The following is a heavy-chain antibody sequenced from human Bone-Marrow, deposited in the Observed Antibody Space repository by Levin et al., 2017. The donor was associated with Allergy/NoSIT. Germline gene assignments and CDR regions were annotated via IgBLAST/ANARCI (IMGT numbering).Heavy chain of an antibody. D-gene: IGHD1-26*01. CDR2: ISNRGGTT. Sequence: GESLKISCTTSGFTFSIYAMAWVRQTPGKGLEWVSGISNRGGTTLYADPVKGRFTISRDNSKNTLYLDMNSLRADDTAVYYCAKDSGSDPTAWLDPWGQGTLVIVSS. J-gene: IGHJ5*02. V-gene: IGHV3-23*01. CDR3: AKDSGSDPTAWLDP. CDR1: GFTFSIYA.